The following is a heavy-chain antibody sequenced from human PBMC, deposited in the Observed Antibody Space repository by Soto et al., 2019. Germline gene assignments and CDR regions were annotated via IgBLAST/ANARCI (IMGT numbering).Heavy chain of an antibody. J-gene: IGHJ4*02. CDR1: GFSFSNYG. CDR3: AKKVNSGPGSQYFDY. D-gene: IGHD3-10*01. V-gene: IGHV3-33*06. Sequence: HPGGSLRLSCAASGFSFSNYGMHWVRQAPGKGLEWVAGISYDGSDKYSADSVKGRFSISRDNSKNTSYLQMNSLRAEDTAIYYCAKKVNSGPGSQYFDYWGQGTLVTVSS. CDR2: ISYDGSDK.